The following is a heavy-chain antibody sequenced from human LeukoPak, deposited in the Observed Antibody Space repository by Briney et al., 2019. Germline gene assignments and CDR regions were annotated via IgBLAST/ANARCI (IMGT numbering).Heavy chain of an antibody. CDR3: ARAIRYCSGGSCYGPGFDY. D-gene: IGHD2-15*01. V-gene: IGHV4-38-2*02. CDR2: IYYSGST. J-gene: IGHJ4*02. CDR1: GYSISSGYY. Sequence: MSSETLSLTCTVSGYSISSGYYWGWIRQPPGKGLEWIGYIYYSGSTNYNPSLKSRVTISVDTSKNQFSLKLSSVTAADTAVYYCARAIRYCSGGSCYGPGFDYWGQGTLVTVSS.